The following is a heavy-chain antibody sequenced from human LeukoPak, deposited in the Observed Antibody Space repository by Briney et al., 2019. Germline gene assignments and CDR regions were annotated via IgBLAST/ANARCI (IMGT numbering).Heavy chain of an antibody. V-gene: IGHV1-58*02. D-gene: IGHD1-26*01. CDR1: GFSFISSA. CDR2: IVVGSGIT. Sequence: SVKVSCKASGFSFISSAIQWVRQARGQRLEWIGWIVVGSGITNYAQNFQERVTITRDMSTSTAYMELSSLRSEDTAVYYCARDQGGPTAYWGQGTLVIVSS. CDR3: ARDQGGPTAY. J-gene: IGHJ4*02.